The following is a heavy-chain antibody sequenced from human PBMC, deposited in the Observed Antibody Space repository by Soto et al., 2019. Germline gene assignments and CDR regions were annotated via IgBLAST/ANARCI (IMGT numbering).Heavy chain of an antibody. CDR2: IYTSGST. D-gene: IGHD3-9*01. J-gene: IGHJ5*02. Sequence: SETLSLTCTVSGGSISSYYWSWIRQPAGKGLEWIGRIYTSGSTNYNPSLKSRVTMSVDTSKNQFSLKLSSVTAADTAVYYCARDQNDILTGYLPLKYNWFDPWGRGTLVTAPQ. CDR1: GGSISSYY. CDR3: ARDQNDILTGYLPLKYNWFDP. V-gene: IGHV4-4*07.